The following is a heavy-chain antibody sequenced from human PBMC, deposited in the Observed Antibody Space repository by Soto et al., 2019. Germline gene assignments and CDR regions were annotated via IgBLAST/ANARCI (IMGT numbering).Heavy chain of an antibody. CDR1: GVSFSGYY. J-gene: IGHJ4*02. CDR2: INHSGST. Sequence: QVLLQQWGAGLLKPSETLSLTCAVYGVSFSGYYWSWIRHPPGKGLEWIGEINHSGSTHYNPSLKSRVTISVATSKNQFSLKLSSVTAADTAVYYCARTSRFDYWGQGTLVTVSS. CDR3: ARTSRFDY. V-gene: IGHV4-34*01. D-gene: IGHD6-6*01.